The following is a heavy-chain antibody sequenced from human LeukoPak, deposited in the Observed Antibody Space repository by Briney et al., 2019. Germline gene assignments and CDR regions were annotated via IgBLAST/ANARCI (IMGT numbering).Heavy chain of an antibody. CDR2: IYYSGST. J-gene: IGHJ5*02. CDR3: AIYSSTWDWFDP. CDR1: GGSISSYY. V-gene: IGHV4-39*01. D-gene: IGHD6-13*01. Sequence: PSETLSLTCTVSGGSISSYYWGWIRQPPGKGLEWIGSIYYSGSTYYNPSLKSRVTISVDTSKNQFSLKLSSVTAADTAVYYCAIYSSTWDWFDPWGQGTLVTVSS.